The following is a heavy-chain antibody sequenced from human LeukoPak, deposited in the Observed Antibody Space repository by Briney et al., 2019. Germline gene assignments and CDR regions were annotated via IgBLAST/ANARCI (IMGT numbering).Heavy chain of an antibody. CDR1: GYTFTGYY. CDR2: INPNSGDT. V-gene: IGHV1-2*02. CDR3: ARGGGIDVALAGTDFDY. D-gene: IGHD6-19*01. Sequence: ASVKVSCKASGYTFTGYYLHWVRQAPGQGLEWMAWINPNSGDTHYAQKFQGRVSMTRDTSVSTAYMELSRLRSADTAVYYCARGGGIDVALAGTDFDYWGQGTLVTVSS. J-gene: IGHJ4*02.